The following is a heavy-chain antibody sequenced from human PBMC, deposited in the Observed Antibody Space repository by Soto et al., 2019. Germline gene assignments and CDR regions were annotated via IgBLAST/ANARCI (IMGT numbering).Heavy chain of an antibody. CDR2: IYPGDSDT. Sequence: GESLKISCKGSGYTFTNYWIGWVRQMPGKGPEWMGIIYPGDSDTKYNLSFQGQVTISADKSITTTYLQWSSLKASDTAIYYCAASILYYGMDVWGQGTTVSVSS. CDR1: GYTFTNYW. CDR3: AASILYYGMDV. V-gene: IGHV5-51*01. D-gene: IGHD3-9*01. J-gene: IGHJ6*02.